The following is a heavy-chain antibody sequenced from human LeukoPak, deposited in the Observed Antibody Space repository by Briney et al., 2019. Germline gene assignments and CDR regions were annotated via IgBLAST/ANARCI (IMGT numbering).Heavy chain of an antibody. J-gene: IGHJ3*02. D-gene: IGHD4-17*01. V-gene: IGHV4-34*01. Sequence: SETLSLTCAVYGGSFSGYYWSWIRQPPGKGLEWIGEINHSGSTNYNPSLKSRVTISVDTSKNQFSLKLSSVTAADTAVYYCARGTPTTVTTAFDIWGRGTMVTVSS. CDR1: GGSFSGYY. CDR3: ARGTPTTVTTAFDI. CDR2: INHSGST.